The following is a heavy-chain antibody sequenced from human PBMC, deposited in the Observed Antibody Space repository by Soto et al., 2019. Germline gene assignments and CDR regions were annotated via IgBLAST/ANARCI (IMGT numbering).Heavy chain of an antibody. Sequence: SETLSLTCTVSGGSISSGGYYWSWIRQHPGKGLEWIGYIYYSGSTYYNPSLKSRVTISVDTSKNLFSLKLASVTAADTAVYYWVRSEATALDYWGQGTLVTVSS. J-gene: IGHJ4*02. V-gene: IGHV4-31*03. CDR1: GGSISSGGYY. CDR2: IYYSGST. CDR3: VRSEATALDY.